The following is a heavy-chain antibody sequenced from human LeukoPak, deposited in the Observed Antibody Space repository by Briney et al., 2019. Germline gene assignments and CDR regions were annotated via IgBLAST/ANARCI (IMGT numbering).Heavy chain of an antibody. J-gene: IGHJ4*02. CDR2: IYHSGST. CDR3: ARDLSGGSGSLFDY. D-gene: IGHD3-10*01. V-gene: IGHV4-38-2*02. Sequence: SETLSLTCTVSGYSISSGYYWGWIRQPPGKGLEWIGSIYHSGSTYYNPSLKSRVTISVDTSKNQFSLKLSSVTAADTAVYYCARDLSGGSGSLFDYWGQGTLVTVSS. CDR1: GYSISSGYY.